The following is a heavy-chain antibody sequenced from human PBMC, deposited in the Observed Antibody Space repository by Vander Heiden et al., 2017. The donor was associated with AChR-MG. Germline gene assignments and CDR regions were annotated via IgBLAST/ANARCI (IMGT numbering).Heavy chain of an antibody. CDR2: ISYDESNI. CDR1: GLTLRYYG. CDR3: ASDRHTYYSAGNCYSVPLGS. D-gene: IGHD2-15*01. Sequence: QVQLVESGGGVVQPESSLRLSCVASGLTLRYYGMHWVRQTPGKGLEWVALISYDESNICYGDSVKGRFTISRDNSKNTVYLQMNSLRAEDTAVYYCASDRHTYYSAGNCYSVPLGSWGRGTLVTVSS. V-gene: IGHV3-30*03. J-gene: IGHJ5*01.